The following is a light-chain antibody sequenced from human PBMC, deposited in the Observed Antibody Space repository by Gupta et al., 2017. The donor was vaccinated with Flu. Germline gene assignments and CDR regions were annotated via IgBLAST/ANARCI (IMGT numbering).Light chain of an antibody. Sequence: VSWYQHHPGKAPKVIIYEVNNRPSGVSNRFSGSKSGNTASLTISGLQAADEADYHCSSYTSRSTLVFGTGTTVTVL. CDR2: EVN. J-gene: IGLJ1*01. CDR3: SSYTSRSTLV. V-gene: IGLV2-14*01.